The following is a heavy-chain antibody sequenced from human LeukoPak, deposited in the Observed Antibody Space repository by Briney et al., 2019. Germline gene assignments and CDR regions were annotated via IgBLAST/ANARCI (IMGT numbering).Heavy chain of an antibody. CDR2: IFYSGGT. CDR3: ARLSMKSKWFDP. CDR1: SGSISNNNYF. V-gene: IGHV4-39*01. Sequence: SETLSLTCTVSSGSISNNNYFWGWIRQPPGKGLEWIGNIFYSGGTYYNPSPKSRVTISVDTSKNQFSLKLSSVTAADTAIYYCARLSMKSKWFDPWGQGTLVTVSS. J-gene: IGHJ5*02.